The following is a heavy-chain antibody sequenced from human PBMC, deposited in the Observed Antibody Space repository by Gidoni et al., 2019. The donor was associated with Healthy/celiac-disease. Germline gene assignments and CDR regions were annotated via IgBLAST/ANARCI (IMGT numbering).Heavy chain of an antibody. CDR3: AKGEGDGYNWDY. J-gene: IGHJ4*02. CDR1: GFTFSSYG. Sequence: QVQLVESGGGVVQPGRSLRLSCAASGFTFSSYGMHWVRQAPGKGLEWVAVISYDGSNKYYADSVKGRFTISRDNSKNTLYLQMNSLRAEDTAVYYCAKGEGDGYNWDYWGQGTLVTVSS. CDR2: ISYDGSNK. V-gene: IGHV3-30*18. D-gene: IGHD5-12*01.